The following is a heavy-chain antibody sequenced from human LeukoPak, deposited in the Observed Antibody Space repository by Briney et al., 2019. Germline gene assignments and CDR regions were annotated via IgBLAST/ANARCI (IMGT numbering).Heavy chain of an antibody. CDR1: GFTLSTYN. V-gene: IGHV3-21*04. CDR2: ISTSSSYI. CDR3: ARAVGSGSFQTYYYYMDV. J-gene: IGHJ6*03. D-gene: IGHD3-10*01. Sequence: GGSLRLSCAASGFTLSTYNMNWVRQAPRKGLEWVSSISTSSSYIYYADSVKGRFTISRDNAKNSLYLQMNSLRAEDTAVYYCARAVGSGSFQTYYYYMDVWGKGTTVTISS.